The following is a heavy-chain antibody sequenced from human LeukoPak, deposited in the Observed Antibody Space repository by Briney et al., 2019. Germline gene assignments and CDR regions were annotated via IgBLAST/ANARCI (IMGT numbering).Heavy chain of an antibody. V-gene: IGHV3-7*01. Sequence: GGSLRLSCAASGFTFSSYWMSWVRQAPGKGLEWVANIKQDGSEKYYVDSVKGRFTISRDNAKNSLYLQMNSLRAEDTAVYYCARFELDTAMVRYYYMDVWGKGTTVTVSS. J-gene: IGHJ6*03. CDR1: GFTFSSYW. CDR2: IKQDGSEK. CDR3: ARFELDTAMVRYYYMDV. D-gene: IGHD5-18*01.